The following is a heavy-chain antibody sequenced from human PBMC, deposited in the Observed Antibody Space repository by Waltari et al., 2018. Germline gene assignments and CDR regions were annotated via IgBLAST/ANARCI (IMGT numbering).Heavy chain of an antibody. CDR3: AREGQGKHAFDI. J-gene: IGHJ3*02. V-gene: IGHV1-46*01. CDR2: IYPSSGRS. Sequence: QVQLVQSGAEVKMPGASVKISCKAFGYTFTSYAIHWLRQAPGQGLEWMGIIYPSSGRSTYPQNCQGRSTVTRDTSTTTVYMELSSLGAEDTAVHYWAREGQGKHAFDIWGQGTMLTVSS. CDR1: GYTFTSYA.